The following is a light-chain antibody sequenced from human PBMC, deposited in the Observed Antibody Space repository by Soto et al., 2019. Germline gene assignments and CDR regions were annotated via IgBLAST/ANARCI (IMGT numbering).Light chain of an antibody. CDR2: EVS. Sequence: QSVLTQPASVSGSPGQSITISSTGTSSDVGGHDYVSWYQPHPGKAPKLIIFEVSYRPSGICNRFSGSKSGNTASLTISGLQAEDEADYYCSSYSSTTLLFGAGTKVTVL. CDR1: SSDVGGHDY. CDR3: SSYSSTTLL. J-gene: IGLJ1*01. V-gene: IGLV2-14*01.